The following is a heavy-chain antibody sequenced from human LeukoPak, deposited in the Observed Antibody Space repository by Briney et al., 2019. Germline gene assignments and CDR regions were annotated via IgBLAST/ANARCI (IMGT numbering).Heavy chain of an antibody. CDR1: GYTFTSYA. J-gene: IGHJ4*02. CDR2: ISAYNGNT. CDR3: ALSGSYAPFDY. D-gene: IGHD1-26*01. Sequence: ASVKVSCKASGYTFTSYAISWVRQAPGQGLEWMGWISAYNGNTNYAQKLRGRVTMTTDTSTSTAYMELRSLRSDDTAVYYCALSGSYAPFDYWGQGTLVTVSS. V-gene: IGHV1-18*01.